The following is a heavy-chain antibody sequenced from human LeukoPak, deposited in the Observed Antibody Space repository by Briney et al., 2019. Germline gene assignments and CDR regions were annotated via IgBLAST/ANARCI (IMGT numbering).Heavy chain of an antibody. CDR3: ARGNGDAFDI. CDR1: GFTFSSYS. D-gene: IGHD2-8*01. CDR2: ISSSSSYI. J-gene: IGHJ3*02. V-gene: IGHV3-21*01. Sequence: GGSLRLSCAASGFTFSSYSMNWVRQAPGKGLEWVSSISSSSSYIYYADSVKGRFTISRDNAKNSLYLQMNSLRAGDTAVYYCARGNGDAFDIWGQGTMVTVSS.